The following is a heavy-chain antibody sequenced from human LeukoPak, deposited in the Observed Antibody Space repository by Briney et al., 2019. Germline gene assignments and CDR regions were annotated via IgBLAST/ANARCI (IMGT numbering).Heavy chain of an antibody. CDR1: GFTFSTSW. D-gene: IGHD3-22*01. Sequence: GGSLRLSCAASGFTFSTSWMHWVRHAPGKGLVWVSRIDGDGSRTSYADSVKGRFTISRDNAKNTLYLQMNSLRAEDTAMYYCARASNYFDSRGLHWFDPWGQGTLVTVSS. CDR2: IDGDGSRT. J-gene: IGHJ5*02. V-gene: IGHV3-74*01. CDR3: ARASNYFDSRGLHWFDP.